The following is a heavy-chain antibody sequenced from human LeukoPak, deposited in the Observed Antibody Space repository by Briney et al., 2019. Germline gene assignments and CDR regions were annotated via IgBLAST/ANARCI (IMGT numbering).Heavy chain of an antibody. D-gene: IGHD2-15*01. V-gene: IGHV3-23*01. J-gene: IGHJ4*02. CDR2: ISGSGGST. CDR1: GFTFSSYA. Sequence: PGGSLRLSCAASGFTFSSYAMSWVRQAPGKGLEWVSAISGSGGSTYYADSVKGRFTISRDNSKNTVYLQMSSLRVEDTAVYYCAKALWARYCSGVTCYTDYWGQGTLVTVSS. CDR3: AKALWARYCSGVTCYTDY.